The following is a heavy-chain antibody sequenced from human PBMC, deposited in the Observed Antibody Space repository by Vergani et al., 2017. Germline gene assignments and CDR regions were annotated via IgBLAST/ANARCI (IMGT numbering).Heavy chain of an antibody. CDR1: GASIRSSNYY. J-gene: IGHJ5*02. D-gene: IGHD6-19*01. Sequence: QLQLQESGPGLVKPSATLSLICSVSGASIRSSNYYWGWIRQPPGKGLEWIASIYYSGSTYYNPSLKSRVTISVDTSKNQFSLKLSSVTAADTAVYFRARHSTVEWLVKLGWIDPWGQGILVTVSS. CDR3: ARHSTVEWLVKLGWIDP. CDR2: IYYSGST. V-gene: IGHV4-39*01.